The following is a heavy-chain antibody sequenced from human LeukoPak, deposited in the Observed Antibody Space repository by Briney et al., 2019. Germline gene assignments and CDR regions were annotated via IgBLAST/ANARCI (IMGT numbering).Heavy chain of an antibody. J-gene: IGHJ4*02. CDR3: ARHGGAAGGH. CDR2: IYYSGST. CDR1: GGSISSYY. D-gene: IGHD6-13*01. V-gene: IGHV4-59*08. Sequence: PSETLSLTCTVSGGSISSYYWSWIRQPPGKGLEWIGYIYYSGSTNYSPSHKSRVTMSVDTSKNQLSLKLTSVTAADTAVYYCARHGGAAGGHWGQGTLVTVSS.